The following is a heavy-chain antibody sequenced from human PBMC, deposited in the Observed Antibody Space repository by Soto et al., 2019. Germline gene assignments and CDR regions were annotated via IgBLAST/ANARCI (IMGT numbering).Heavy chain of an antibody. Sequence: QVQLQESGPGLVKPSGTLSLTCTVSHFSVTDNKYWSWVRQSPGKPREWIGEIYHSGTTYYNPSLSSRATMAMDKTKNQISLILTSVTAADPAVYYCARESTYCTDSGCSIMRDGFDVWGQGTRVTVSS. D-gene: IGHD5-12*01. V-gene: IGHV4-4*02. CDR3: ARESTYCTDSGCSIMRDGFDV. CDR2: IYHSGTT. CDR1: HFSVTDNKY. J-gene: IGHJ3*01.